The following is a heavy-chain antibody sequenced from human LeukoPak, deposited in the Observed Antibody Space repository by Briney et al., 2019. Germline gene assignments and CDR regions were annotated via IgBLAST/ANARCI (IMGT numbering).Heavy chain of an antibody. J-gene: IGHJ5*02. D-gene: IGHD5-18*01. CDR2: IYYSGST. Sequence: SETLSLTCTVSGGSISSSSYYWGWIRQPPGKGLEWIGSIYYSGSTYYNPSLKSRVTISVDTSKNQFSLKLSSVTAADTAVYYCARHAGLRGDSYGYPRPPTSNNWFAPWGQGTLVTVSS. CDR1: GGSISSSSYY. CDR3: ARHAGLRGDSYGYPRPPTSNNWFAP. V-gene: IGHV4-39*01.